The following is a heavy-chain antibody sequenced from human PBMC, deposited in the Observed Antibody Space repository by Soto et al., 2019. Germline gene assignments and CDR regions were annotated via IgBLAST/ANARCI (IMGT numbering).Heavy chain of an antibody. Sequence: EVQLVESGGGWIQPGGSLRLSCEASGFTFSSNDMNWVRQAPGKGVEWVSLIWNSGSTAYADSVKGRFTIYRDNSKSALYLDMSSRRAEVTAVSYCATRTLLRGAPWGQGTMVNVSS. CDR3: ATRTLLRGAP. CDR1: GFTFSSND. J-gene: IGHJ3*01. V-gene: IGHV3-53*01. CDR2: IWNSGST. D-gene: IGHD3-16*01.